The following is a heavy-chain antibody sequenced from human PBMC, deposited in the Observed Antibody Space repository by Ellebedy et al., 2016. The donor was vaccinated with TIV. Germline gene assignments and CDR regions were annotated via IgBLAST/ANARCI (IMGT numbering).Heavy chain of an antibody. J-gene: IGHJ4*02. D-gene: IGHD6-13*01. Sequence: GESLKISCAASGFTFSYYALHCVRQAPGKGLEWVAVISDAGTSEHYGDSVKGRFTISRDNSKNTLYMQMNSLRVEDTAVYYCAVSRWAAAGLYYFDVWGQGTLVTVSS. CDR2: ISDAGTSE. CDR1: GFTFSYYA. CDR3: AVSRWAAAGLYYFDV. V-gene: IGHV3-30-3*01.